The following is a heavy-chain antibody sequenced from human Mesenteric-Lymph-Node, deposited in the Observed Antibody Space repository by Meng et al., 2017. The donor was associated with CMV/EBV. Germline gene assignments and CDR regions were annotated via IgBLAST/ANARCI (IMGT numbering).Heavy chain of an antibody. V-gene: IGHV4-39*01. Sequence: SEPLSLTCTVSGGSISSSSYYWGWIRQPPGKGLEWIGSIYYSGSTYYNPSLKSRVTISVDTSKNQFSLKLSSVTAADTAVYYCARRGGSGGAFDIWGQGTMVTVSS. CDR1: GGSISSSSYY. D-gene: IGHD6-19*01. J-gene: IGHJ3*02. CDR3: ARRGGSGGAFDI. CDR2: IYYSGST.